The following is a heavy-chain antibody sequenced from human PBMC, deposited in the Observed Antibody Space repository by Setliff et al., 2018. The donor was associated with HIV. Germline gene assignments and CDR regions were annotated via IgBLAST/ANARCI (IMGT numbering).Heavy chain of an antibody. Sequence: SETLSLTCTVSGASMRDYYWNWIRQPPGKALEWIGYIYYGSTHYNPSFEGRVTISVDTSKNQFSLKLRSVTAADTAMYYCARRRCSAASCPDNSWNWLDPWGQGTLVTVSS. CDR1: GASMRDYY. CDR3: ARRRCSAASCPDNSWNWLDP. D-gene: IGHD2-15*01. V-gene: IGHV4-59*08. CDR2: IYYGST. J-gene: IGHJ5*02.